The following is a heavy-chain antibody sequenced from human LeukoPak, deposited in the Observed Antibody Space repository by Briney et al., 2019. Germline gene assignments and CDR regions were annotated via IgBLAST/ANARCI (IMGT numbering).Heavy chain of an antibody. CDR3: AKDLPQYYDFWSGYYGGFDY. CDR1: GFTFEDYA. Sequence: GGSLRLSCAASGFTFEDYAMHWVRQAPGKGLEWVSLISGDSGNIYYADSVKGRFTISRDNSKNSLYLQMNSLRTEDTALYYCAKDLPQYYDFWSGYYGGFDYWGQGTLLTVSS. CDR2: ISGDSGNI. D-gene: IGHD3-3*01. V-gene: IGHV3-43*02. J-gene: IGHJ4*02.